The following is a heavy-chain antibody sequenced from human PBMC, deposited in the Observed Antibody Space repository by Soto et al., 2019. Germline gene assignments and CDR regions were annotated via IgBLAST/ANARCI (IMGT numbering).Heavy chain of an antibody. Sequence: ASVKVSCKASGFTFTSSAVQWVRQARGQRLEWIGWIVVGSGNTNYAQKFQERVTITRDMSTSTAYMELSSLRSEDTAVYYCAVGIVLVPAAIFNYYGMDVWGQGTTVTVSS. V-gene: IGHV1-58*01. CDR2: IVVGSGNT. J-gene: IGHJ6*02. D-gene: IGHD2-2*01. CDR3: AVGIVLVPAAIFNYYGMDV. CDR1: GFTFTSSA.